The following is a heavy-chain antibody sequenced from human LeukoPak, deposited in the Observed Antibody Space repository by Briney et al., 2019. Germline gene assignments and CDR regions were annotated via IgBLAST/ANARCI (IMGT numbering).Heavy chain of an antibody. CDR2: ISSSGSAI. CDR1: GFTFSDYY. D-gene: IGHD6-13*01. J-gene: IGHJ4*02. Sequence: TGGSLRLSCAASGFTFSDYYMSWIRQAPGKGLEWVSYISSSGSAIYYADSVKGRFTISRDNAKNSLYLQMNSLRAEDTAVYYCARKGIAAAAFDYWGQGTLVTVSS. V-gene: IGHV3-11*04. CDR3: ARKGIAAAAFDY.